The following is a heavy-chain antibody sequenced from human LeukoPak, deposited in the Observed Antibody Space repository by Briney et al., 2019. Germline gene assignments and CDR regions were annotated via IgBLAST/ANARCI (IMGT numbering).Heavy chain of an antibody. Sequence: GGSLRLSCAASGFTFSNAWVSWVRQAPGKGLEWVGRIKSKTDGGTTDYAAPVKGRFNISRDDSKNTLYLQMNSLKTEDTAVYYCTTDGVRHYYYYMDVWGKGTTVTVSS. CDR3: TTDGVRHYYYYMDV. J-gene: IGHJ6*03. CDR2: IKSKTDGGTT. V-gene: IGHV3-15*01. CDR1: GFTFSNAW. D-gene: IGHD2-21*01.